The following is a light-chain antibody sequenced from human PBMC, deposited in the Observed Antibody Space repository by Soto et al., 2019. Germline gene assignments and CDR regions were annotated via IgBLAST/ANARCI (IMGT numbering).Light chain of an antibody. CDR2: DAS. V-gene: IGKV3-11*01. CDR1: HRVAGY. J-gene: IGKJ5*01. CDR3: QQRSSWPPIT. Sequence: EILMTQSPATLSVSPGERATLSCRASHRVAGYLAWYQQKPGQAPRLLVYDASNRATDVPPRFSGSGSGTDFTLTISSLEPEDFAVYYCQQRSSWPPITFGQGTRLEIK.